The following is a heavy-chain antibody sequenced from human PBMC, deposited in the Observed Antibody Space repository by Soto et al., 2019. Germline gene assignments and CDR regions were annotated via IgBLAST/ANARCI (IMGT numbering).Heavy chain of an antibody. CDR3: ARGQYCSSTSCYSDAFDI. J-gene: IGHJ3*02. D-gene: IGHD2-2*01. CDR1: GYTFTSYD. V-gene: IGHV1-8*01. CDR2: MNPNSGNT. Sequence: QVPLVQSGAEVKKPGASVKVSCKASGYTFTSYDINWVRQATGQGLEWMGWMNPNSGNTGYAQKFQGRVTMTRNTSISTAYMELSSLRSEDTAVYYCARGQYCSSTSCYSDAFDIWGQGTMVTVSS.